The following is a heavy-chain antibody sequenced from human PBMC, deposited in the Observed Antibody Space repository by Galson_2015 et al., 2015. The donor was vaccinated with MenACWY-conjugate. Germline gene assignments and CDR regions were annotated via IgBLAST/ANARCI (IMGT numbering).Heavy chain of an antibody. Sequence: PALVKPTQTLTLARTFSGFSLSTRGMCVSWIRQPPGKALEWLALIDWDDDKYYSTSLKTRLTISKDTSKNQVVLTMTNMDPVDTATYYCARIRVAGQIFDYWGQGTLVTVSS. J-gene: IGHJ4*02. CDR1: GFSLSTRGMC. CDR2: IDWDDDK. D-gene: IGHD6-19*01. V-gene: IGHV2-70*01. CDR3: ARIRVAGQIFDY.